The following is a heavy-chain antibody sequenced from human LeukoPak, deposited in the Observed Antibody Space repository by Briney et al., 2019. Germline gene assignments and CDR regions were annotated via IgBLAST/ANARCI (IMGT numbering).Heavy chain of an antibody. J-gene: IGHJ6*02. V-gene: IGHV1-8*01. CDR2: MNPNSGNT. D-gene: IGHD3-3*01. CDR1: GYTFTSYD. Sequence: ASVKVSCKASGYTFTSYDINWVRQATGQGLEWMGWMNPNSGNTGYAQKFQGRVTMTRNTSISTAYMELSSLRSEDTAVYYCARGPYYDFWSSYYYYYYGMDVWGQGTTVTVSS. CDR3: ARGPYYDFWSSYYYYYYGMDV.